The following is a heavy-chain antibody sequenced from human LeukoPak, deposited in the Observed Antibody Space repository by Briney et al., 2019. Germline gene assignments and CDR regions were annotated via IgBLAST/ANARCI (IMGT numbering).Heavy chain of an antibody. J-gene: IGHJ2*01. D-gene: IGHD1-26*01. Sequence: ASVKVSCKASGGTFSSYTISWVRQAPGQGLEWMGRIIPILSIANYAQKFQGRVTITVDKSTSTAYMELSSLRSEDTAVYYCASPREDLSGNYTGWSLDLWGLGTLVTVSS. CDR3: ASPREDLSGNYTGWSLDL. CDR1: GGTFSSYT. CDR2: IIPILSIA. V-gene: IGHV1-69*02.